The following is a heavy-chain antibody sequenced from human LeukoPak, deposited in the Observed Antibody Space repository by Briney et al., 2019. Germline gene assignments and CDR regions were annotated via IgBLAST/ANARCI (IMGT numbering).Heavy chain of an antibody. V-gene: IGHV6-1*01. D-gene: IGHD6-13*01. J-gene: IGHJ4*02. CDR3: ARTYGSTSQRRTTPDY. CDR2: TYYRSKWYY. CDR1: GDSVSSNSAA. Sequence: SQTGSLTCAISGDSVSSNSAAWNWIRQSPSRGLEWLGRTYYRSKWYYHYAVSVKSRITINPDTSKNQFSLQLNSVTPEDTAVYYCARTYGSTSQRRTTPDYWGQGTLVTVSS.